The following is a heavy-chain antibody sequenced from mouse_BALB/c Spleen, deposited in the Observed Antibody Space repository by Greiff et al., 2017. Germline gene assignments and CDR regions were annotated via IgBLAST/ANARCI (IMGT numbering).Heavy chain of an antibody. CDR2: ISSGSSTI. CDR1: GFTFSSFG. D-gene: IGHD2-1*01. CDR3: ARSDYGSSGWFAY. J-gene: IGHJ3*01. Sequence: EVKVVESGGGLVQPGGSRKLSCAASGFTFSSFGMHWVRQAPEKGLEWVAYISSGSSTIYYADTVKGRFTISRDNPKNTLFLQMTSLRSEDTAMYYCARSDYGSSGWFAYWGQGTLVTVSA. V-gene: IGHV5-17*02.